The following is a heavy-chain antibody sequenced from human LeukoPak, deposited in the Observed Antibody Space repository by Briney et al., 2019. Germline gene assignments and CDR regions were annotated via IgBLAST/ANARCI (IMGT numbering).Heavy chain of an antibody. CDR2: IYTSGST. CDR1: GGSISSYY. V-gene: IGHV4-4*07. D-gene: IGHD6-13*01. CDR3: ARDSGIAAASYIDY. J-gene: IGHJ4*02. Sequence: PSETLSLTCTVSGGSISSYYWSWIRQPAGKGLEWIGRIYTSGSTNYNPSLKSRVTMSVDTSKNQFSLKLSSVTAADTAVYYCARDSGIAAASYIDYWGQETLVTVSS.